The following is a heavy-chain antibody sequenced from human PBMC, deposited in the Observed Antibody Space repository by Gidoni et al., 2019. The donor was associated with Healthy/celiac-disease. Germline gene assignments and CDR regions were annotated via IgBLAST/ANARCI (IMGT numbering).Heavy chain of an antibody. D-gene: IGHD3-22*01. V-gene: IGHV1-69*06. CDR2: IIPIFGTA. CDR3: ASQTSSGYYYGGYYFDY. Sequence: QVQLVQSGAEVKKPGSSVKVSCKASGGTFSSYAISWVRQAPGQGLEWMGGIIPIFGTANYAQKFQGRVTITADKYTSTAYMELSSLRSEDTAVYYCASQTSSGYYYGGYYFDYWGQGTLVTVSS. J-gene: IGHJ4*02. CDR1: GGTFSSYA.